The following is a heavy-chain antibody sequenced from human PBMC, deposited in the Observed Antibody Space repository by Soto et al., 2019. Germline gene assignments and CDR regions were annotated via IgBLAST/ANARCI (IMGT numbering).Heavy chain of an antibody. V-gene: IGHV1-69*01. CDR2: IIPIFGTA. Sequence: QVQLVQSGAEVKKPGSSVKVSCKASGGTFSSYAISWVRQAPGQGLEWMGGIIPIFGTANYAQKFQGRVTITADESTSTAYRGRSALRSEDRAFYYCARVMGATFTPGLRYYYYGRDVGGQGPTLTASS. CDR1: GGTFSSYA. J-gene: IGHJ6*02. CDR3: ARVMGATFTPGLRYYYYGRDV. D-gene: IGHD5-12*01.